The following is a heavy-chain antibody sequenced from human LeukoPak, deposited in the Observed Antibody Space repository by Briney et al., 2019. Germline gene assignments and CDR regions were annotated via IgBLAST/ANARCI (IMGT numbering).Heavy chain of an antibody. Sequence: GGSLKLSCAAYGFTFSSYSMNRDRQAPGNGLYSVSSICSSSSYIYYAASVKGLLTISRDNAKNSLYQQMNSLRAEDTAVYYCARVTEAPYYFDYWGQGTLVTVSS. J-gene: IGHJ4*02. CDR3: ARVTEAPYYFDY. CDR2: ICSSSSYI. CDR1: GFTFSSYS. V-gene: IGHV3-21*01.